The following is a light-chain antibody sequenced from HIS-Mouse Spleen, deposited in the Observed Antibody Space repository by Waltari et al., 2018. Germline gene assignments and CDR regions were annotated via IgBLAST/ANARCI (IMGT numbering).Light chain of an antibody. V-gene: IGLV3-10*01. CDR1: PLPNKY. CDR2: EDS. Sequence: SYQLTQPPSVSVSPGQTARITCTGAPLPNKYPYWYQQKSGQAPVLVIYEDSKRHSGIPERFSGSSSGTMATLTISGAQVEDEADYYCYSTDSSGNHRVFGGGTKLTVL. J-gene: IGLJ2*01. CDR3: YSTDSSGNHRV.